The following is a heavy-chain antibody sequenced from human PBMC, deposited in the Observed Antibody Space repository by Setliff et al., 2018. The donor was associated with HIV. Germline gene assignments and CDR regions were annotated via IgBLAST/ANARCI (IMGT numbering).Heavy chain of an antibody. J-gene: IGHJ4*02. V-gene: IGHV3-23*01. Sequence: PGGSLRLSCAASGFTFSAYAMTWVRRAPGKGLEWVSATTSNGRTTDYAESVRGRFTLSRDNSRNTLYLHMTSLRAEDTAIYYCAKAWGSGYPSLESALMFDVWGQGTLVTVS. D-gene: IGHD3-3*01. CDR2: TTSNGRTT. CDR3: AKAWGSGYPSLESALMFDV. CDR1: GFTFSAYA.